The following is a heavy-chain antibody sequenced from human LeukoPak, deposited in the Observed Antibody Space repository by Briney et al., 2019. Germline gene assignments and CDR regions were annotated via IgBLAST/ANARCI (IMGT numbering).Heavy chain of an antibody. V-gene: IGHV4-34*01. Sequence: SETLSLTCAVYGGSFSGYYWSWILQPPGKGLEWIGEINHSGSTNYNPSLKSRVTISVDTSKNQFSLKLSSVTAADTAVYYCATTYYYGSGSYYSVDYWGQGTLVTVSS. CDR1: GGSFSGYY. CDR3: ATTYYYGSGSYYSVDY. D-gene: IGHD3-10*01. J-gene: IGHJ4*02. CDR2: INHSGST.